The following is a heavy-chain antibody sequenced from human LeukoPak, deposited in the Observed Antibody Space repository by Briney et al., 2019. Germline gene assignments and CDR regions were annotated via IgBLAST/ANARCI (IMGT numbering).Heavy chain of an antibody. J-gene: IGHJ4*02. CDR1: GYSISSGYY. V-gene: IGHV4-38-2*02. CDR2: IYHSGST. CDR3: AREVAGTPWIDY. Sequence: SETLSLTCTVSGYSISSGYYWGWIRQPPGKGLEWIGSIYHSGSTYYNPSLKSRVTISVDTSKNQFSLKLSSVTAADTAVYYCAREVAGTPWIDYWGQGTLVTVSS. D-gene: IGHD6-19*01.